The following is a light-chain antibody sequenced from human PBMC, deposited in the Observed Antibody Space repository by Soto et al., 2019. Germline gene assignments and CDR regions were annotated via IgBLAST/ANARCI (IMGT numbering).Light chain of an antibody. CDR2: DVT. Sequence: QSALTQPASVSGSPGQSITISCTGTSSDVGGYKYVSWYQQRPGKAPKLIIFDVTNRPSGVSHRFSGSKSGNTASLTISGLQAEDEADYYCSSDISSSTVVFGGGTKLTVL. J-gene: IGLJ2*01. CDR1: SSDVGGYKY. CDR3: SSDISSSTVV. V-gene: IGLV2-14*01.